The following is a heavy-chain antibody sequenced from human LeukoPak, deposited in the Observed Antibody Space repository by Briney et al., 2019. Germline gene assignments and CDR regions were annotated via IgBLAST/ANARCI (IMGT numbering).Heavy chain of an antibody. Sequence: GGSLRLSCATSGFTFSSYGMSWVRQAPGKGLEWVAVIWYDGSNKYCADSVKGRFTISRDNSKNTLYLQMNSLRAEDTAVYYCVRTTEGIYYFDYWGQGTLVTVSS. V-gene: IGHV3-33*08. D-gene: IGHD1-1*01. CDR1: GFTFSSYG. J-gene: IGHJ4*02. CDR3: VRTTEGIYYFDY. CDR2: IWYDGSNK.